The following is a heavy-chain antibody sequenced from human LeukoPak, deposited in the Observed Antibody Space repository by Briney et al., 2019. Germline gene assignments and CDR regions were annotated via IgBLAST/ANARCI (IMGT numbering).Heavy chain of an antibody. J-gene: IGHJ4*02. CDR1: GFTFGTYG. CDR3: ARDFGCSSISCSALVTDY. V-gene: IGHV3-33*01. Sequence: GGSLRLSCAASGFTFGTYGMHWVRQAPGKGLEWVAIIWYDGSNEYYADSVKGRFTISRDNSKNTLYLQMSSLRAEDTAVYYCARDFGCSSISCSALVTDYWGQGTLVTVSS. CDR2: IWYDGSNE. D-gene: IGHD2-2*01.